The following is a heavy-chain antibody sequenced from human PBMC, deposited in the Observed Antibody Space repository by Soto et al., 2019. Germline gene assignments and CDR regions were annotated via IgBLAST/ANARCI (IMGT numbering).Heavy chain of an antibody. CDR2: IIPILGIA. CDR3: ARVETAMVSGNAFDI. CDR1: GGTFSSYT. J-gene: IGHJ3*02. V-gene: IGHV1-69*02. Sequence: QVQLVQSGAEVKKPGSSVKVSCKASGGTFSSYTISWVRQAPGQGLEWMGRIIPILGIANYAQKFQGRVTITAEKSTSTAYMELSSLRSEDTAVYYCARVETAMVSGNAFDIWGQGTMVTVSS. D-gene: IGHD5-18*01.